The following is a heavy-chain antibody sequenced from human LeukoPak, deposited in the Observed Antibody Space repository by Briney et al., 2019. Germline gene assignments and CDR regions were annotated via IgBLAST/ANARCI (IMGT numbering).Heavy chain of an antibody. V-gene: IGHV4-34*01. CDR2: INHSGAT. J-gene: IGHJ5*01. Sequence: SETLSLTCTVSGGSISNYYWSWIRQPPGKGLEWIGEINHSGATKYNPSLKSRLTISVDPSKNQFSLKLKSVTAADTAVYYCARGSPKHDSWGQGTLVTVSS. CDR3: ARGSPKHDS. CDR1: GGSISNYY.